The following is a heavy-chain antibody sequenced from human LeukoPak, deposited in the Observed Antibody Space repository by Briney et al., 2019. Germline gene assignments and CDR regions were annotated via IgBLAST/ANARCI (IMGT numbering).Heavy chain of an antibody. CDR1: GGSFTTYH. Sequence: ASETLSLTCAVYGGSFTTYHWGWIRQPPGKGLEWIASNYYSGSTYYNPSLKSRVTISVDTSKNQFSLKLSSVTAADTAVYYCARGGGSGWYCDYWDQGTLVTVSS. D-gene: IGHD6-19*01. V-gene: IGHV4-34*01. J-gene: IGHJ4*02. CDR3: ARGGGSGWYCDY. CDR2: NYYSGST.